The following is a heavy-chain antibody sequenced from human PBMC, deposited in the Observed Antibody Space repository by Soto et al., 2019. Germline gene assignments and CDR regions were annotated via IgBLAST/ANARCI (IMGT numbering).Heavy chain of an antibody. V-gene: IGHV3-74*01. J-gene: IGHJ4*02. CDR3: AIRASYYDSSGYFDY. Sequence: LRLFCAASGFTFSSYWMHWVRQAPGKGLVWVSRINSDGSSTSYADSVKGRFTISRDNAKNTLYLQMNSLRAEDTAVYYCAIRASYYDSSGYFDYWGQGTLVTVSS. CDR1: GFTFSSYW. D-gene: IGHD3-22*01. CDR2: INSDGSST.